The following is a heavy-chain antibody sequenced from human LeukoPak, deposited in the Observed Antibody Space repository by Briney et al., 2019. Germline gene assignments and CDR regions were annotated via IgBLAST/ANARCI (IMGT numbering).Heavy chain of an antibody. V-gene: IGHV4-39*01. CDR3: ARKEGTGYCSGGSCYSVLDY. D-gene: IGHD2-15*01. J-gene: IGHJ4*02. CDR2: IYYSGST. CDR1: GGSLSSSSYY. Sequence: SETLSLTCTVSGGSLSSSSYYWGWIRQPPGKGLEWIGSIYYSGSTYYNPSLKSRVTISVDTSKNQFSLKLSSVTAADTAVYYCARKEGTGYCSGGSCYSVLDYWGQGTLVTVSS.